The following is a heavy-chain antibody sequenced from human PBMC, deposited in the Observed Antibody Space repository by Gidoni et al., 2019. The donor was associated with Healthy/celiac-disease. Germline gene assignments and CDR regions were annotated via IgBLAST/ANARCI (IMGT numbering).Heavy chain of an antibody. CDR3: AKVLSWSPGD. V-gene: IGHV3-33*06. Sequence: QVPLVESGGGVVQPGRSLRLSCAASGFTFSNSAMHWVRQAPGKGLEWVAFVNYDGNYKYYADSVKGRFTISRDNSRNTLYLQMSSLRVEDTAVYYCAKVLSWSPGDWGQGTLVTVSS. CDR1: GFTFSNSA. J-gene: IGHJ4*02. D-gene: IGHD1-26*01. CDR2: VNYDGNYK.